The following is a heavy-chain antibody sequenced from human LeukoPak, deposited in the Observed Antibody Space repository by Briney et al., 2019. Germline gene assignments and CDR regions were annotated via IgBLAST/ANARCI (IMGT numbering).Heavy chain of an antibody. J-gene: IGHJ5*02. CDR2: IYYSGST. CDR1: GGSISSYY. D-gene: IGHD2-2*01. Sequence: PSGTLSLTCTVSGGSISSYYWSWIRQPPGKGLEWIGYIYYSGSTNYNPSLKSRVTISVDTSKNQFSLKLSSVAAADTAVYYCARLQYQLPPNWFDPWGQGTLVTVSS. V-gene: IGHV4-59*01. CDR3: ARLQYQLPPNWFDP.